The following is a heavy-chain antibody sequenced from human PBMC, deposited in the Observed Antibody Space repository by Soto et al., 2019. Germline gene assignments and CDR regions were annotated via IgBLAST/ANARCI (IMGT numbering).Heavy chain of an antibody. Sequence: EVQLVESGGTLVQPGGSLRLSCAASGFTSSSYWMHWVRQAPGKGLVWVSRINRDGDRTDYADSVKGRFAVSRDNAKNTVLLQINSLRAEDTAVYYCARGVNGYYYVDYWGQGTLVTVSS. D-gene: IGHD2-8*01. J-gene: IGHJ4*02. V-gene: IGHV3-74*01. CDR2: INRDGDRT. CDR1: GFTSSSYW. CDR3: ARGVNGYYYVDY.